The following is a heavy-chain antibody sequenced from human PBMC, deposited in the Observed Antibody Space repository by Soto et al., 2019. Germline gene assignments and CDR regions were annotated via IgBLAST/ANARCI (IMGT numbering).Heavy chain of an antibody. CDR2: IDAGNGKT. CDR3: ARGLWNSGNYYFDY. Sequence: QVQLVQSGAEEKKPGASVKVSCKASGYTFTSYAIHWVRQAPGQRPEWMGWIDAGNGKTKYSQKFQGRVTITRDTSATTAYTELSSLRSEDTAVYYCARGLWNSGNYYFDYWGQGTLVTVSS. CDR1: GYTFTSYA. J-gene: IGHJ4*02. V-gene: IGHV1-3*05. D-gene: IGHD1-26*01.